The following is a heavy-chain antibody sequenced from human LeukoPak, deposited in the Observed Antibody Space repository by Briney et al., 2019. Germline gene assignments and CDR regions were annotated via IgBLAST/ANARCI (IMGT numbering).Heavy chain of an antibody. Sequence: SETLSLTCTVSGGSISSYYWSWIRQPPGKGLEWIGYIYYSGSTNYNPSLKSRVTISVDTSKNQFSLKLSSVTAADTAVYYCARNVGIVANWFDPWGQGTLVTVSS. CDR2: IYYSGST. J-gene: IGHJ5*02. V-gene: IGHV4-59*01. CDR1: GGSISSYY. CDR3: ARNVGIVANWFDP. D-gene: IGHD5-12*01.